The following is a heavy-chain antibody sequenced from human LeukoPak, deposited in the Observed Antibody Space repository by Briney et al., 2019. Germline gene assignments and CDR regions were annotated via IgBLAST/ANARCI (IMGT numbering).Heavy chain of an antibody. CDR1: GFTFSTYA. CDR2: IIDSGGST. D-gene: IGHD3-22*01. Sequence: GGSLRLSCAASGFTFSTYAMSWVRQGPGRGLEWVSLIIDSGGSTYYADSVKGRFTISRDNSKNTLYLQMDSLRAEDTAVYYCAKARYDSSGSYFDCWGQGTLVTVSS. J-gene: IGHJ4*02. CDR3: AKARYDSSGSYFDC. V-gene: IGHV3-23*01.